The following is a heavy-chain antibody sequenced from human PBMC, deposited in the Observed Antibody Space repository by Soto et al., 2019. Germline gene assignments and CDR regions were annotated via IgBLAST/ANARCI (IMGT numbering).Heavy chain of an antibody. CDR3: ARAVAWRYFDN. CDR2: IYFSGDT. CDR1: AGSVNSGGYY. J-gene: IGHJ4*02. V-gene: IGHV4-61*08. Sequence: QVQLQESGPGLVKPSETLSLTCNVSAGSVNSGGYYWSWIRQPPGKALEWIGYIYFSGDTSYNPSLKSRVAISLDTSKNRSSRKLSSVIAAGTAIYYCARAVAWRYFDNWGQGTLVTVSS.